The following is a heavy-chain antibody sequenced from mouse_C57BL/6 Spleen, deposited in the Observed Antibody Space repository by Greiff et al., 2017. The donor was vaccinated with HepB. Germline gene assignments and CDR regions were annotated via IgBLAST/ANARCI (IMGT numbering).Heavy chain of an antibody. CDR2: IYPGDGDT. D-gene: IGHD1-1*01. J-gene: IGHJ2*01. CDR3: ARERITTVVDYFDY. CDR1: GYAFSSYW. Sequence: VKLVESGAELVKPGASVKISCKASGYAFSSYWMNWVKQRPGKGLEWIGQIYPGDGDTNYNGKFKGKATLTADKSSSTAYMQLSSLTSEDSAVYFCARERITTVVDYFDYWGQGTTLTVSS. V-gene: IGHV1-80*01.